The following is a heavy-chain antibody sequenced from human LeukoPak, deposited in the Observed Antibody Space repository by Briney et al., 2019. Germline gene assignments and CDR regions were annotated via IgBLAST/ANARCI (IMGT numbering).Heavy chain of an antibody. Sequence: GGSLRLSWAASGFTFSNYNINWVRQAPGKGLEWVSYISSSSSTIYYADSVKGRFTISRDNAKNSLYLQMNSLRAEDTAVYYCARGSTGDYLDYWGQGTLVTVSS. CDR2: ISSSSSTI. D-gene: IGHD1-14*01. CDR3: ARGSTGDYLDY. CDR1: GFTFSNYN. V-gene: IGHV3-48*01. J-gene: IGHJ4*02.